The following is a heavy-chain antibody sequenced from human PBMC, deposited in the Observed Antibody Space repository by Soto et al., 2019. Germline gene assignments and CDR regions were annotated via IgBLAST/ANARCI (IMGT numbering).Heavy chain of an antibody. CDR1: GGSFSGYI. CDR3: ARLTLAQDSSGYHIFDY. CDR2: IKHSGSA. D-gene: IGHD3-22*01. Sequence: PSETLSLTCDVYGGSFSGYIWTWIRQTPGKGLQWIGQIKHSGSANYNPSLKSRVTLSFDRSINTAYLEWSSLKASDSAMYYCARLTLAQDSSGYHIFDYWGLGTLVTVSS. V-gene: IGHV4-34*10. J-gene: IGHJ4*02.